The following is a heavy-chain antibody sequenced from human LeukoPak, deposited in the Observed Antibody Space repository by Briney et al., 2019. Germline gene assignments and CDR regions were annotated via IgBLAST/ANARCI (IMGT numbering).Heavy chain of an antibody. CDR3: ASFTRSRFDP. Sequence: GGSLRLSCAASGLTFSSYAMSWVRQAPGKGLEWVSAISGSGGSTFYADSVKGRFTISRHNSKNTLYLQMNSLRAEDTAVYYCASFTRSRFDPWGQGTLVTVSS. V-gene: IGHV3-23*01. CDR1: GLTFSSYA. CDR2: ISGSGGST. J-gene: IGHJ5*02.